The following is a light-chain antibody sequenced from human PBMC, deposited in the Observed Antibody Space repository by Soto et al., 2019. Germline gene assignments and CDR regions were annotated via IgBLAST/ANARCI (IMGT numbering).Light chain of an antibody. Sequence: QAVVTQAPSLTVSPGGTVTLTCGSSTGAVTSGHYPYWFQQRPGQAPRTLISDTSNRHSWTPARFSGSLLGGKAALTLSGAQPDDEEDYYCLRSFSGVEVFGGGTKLTVL. CDR2: DTS. J-gene: IGLJ2*01. CDR1: TGAVTSGHY. CDR3: LRSFSGVEV. V-gene: IGLV7-46*01.